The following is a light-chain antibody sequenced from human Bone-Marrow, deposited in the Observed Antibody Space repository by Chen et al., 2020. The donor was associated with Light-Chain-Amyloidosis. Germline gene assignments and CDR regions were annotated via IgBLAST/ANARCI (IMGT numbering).Light chain of an antibody. CDR3: QVWDRSSDRPV. V-gene: IGLV3-21*02. Sequence: SYVLTQPSSGSVAPGQTATIARGGNNIGSPSVHWYQQTPGQAPLLVVYDDRDRPAGIPERLSGSNSGNTATLTISRFEAGDEADYYCQVWDRSSDRPVFGGGTKLTVL. CDR2: DDR. CDR1: NIGSPS. J-gene: IGLJ3*02.